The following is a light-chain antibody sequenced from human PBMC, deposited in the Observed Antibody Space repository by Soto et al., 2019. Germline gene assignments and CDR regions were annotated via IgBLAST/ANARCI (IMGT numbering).Light chain of an antibody. CDR2: DAS. Sequence: DIQMAQSPSTLSASVGDRVTITCRASQSIASWLAWYQQKPGKAPKLLISDASRLESGVPSRFSGSGSGTEFTLTISSLQPDDFATYYCNQYNGFSRTFGQGTRVEIK. CDR1: QSIASW. V-gene: IGKV1-5*01. CDR3: NQYNGFSRT. J-gene: IGKJ1*01.